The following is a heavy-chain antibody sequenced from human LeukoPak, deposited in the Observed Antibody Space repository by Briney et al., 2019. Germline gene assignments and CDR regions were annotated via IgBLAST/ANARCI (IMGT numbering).Heavy chain of an antibody. J-gene: IGHJ6*02. V-gene: IGHV1-69*13. CDR2: IIPIFGTA. Sequence: GASVKVSCKASGYTFTGYYMHWVRQAPGQGLEWMGGIIPIFGTANYAQKFQGRVTITADESTSTAYMELSSLRSEDTAVYYCARELSSYYYYYYGMDVWGQGTTVTVSS. D-gene: IGHD3-16*02. CDR1: GYTFTGYY. CDR3: ARELSSYYYYYYGMDV.